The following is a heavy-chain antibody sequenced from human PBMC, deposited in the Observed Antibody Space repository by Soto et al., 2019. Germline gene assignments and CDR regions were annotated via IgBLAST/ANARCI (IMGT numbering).Heavy chain of an antibody. Sequence: ASVKVSCKASGYTFTGYYMHWVRQAPGQGLEWMGWINPNSGGTNYAQKFQGWVTMTRDTSISTAYMELSRLRSDDTAVYYCARTTTREGITNYLDYWGQGTLVTVSS. J-gene: IGHJ4*02. CDR3: ARTTTREGITNYLDY. CDR1: GYTFTGYY. D-gene: IGHD4-17*01. CDR2: INPNSGGT. V-gene: IGHV1-2*04.